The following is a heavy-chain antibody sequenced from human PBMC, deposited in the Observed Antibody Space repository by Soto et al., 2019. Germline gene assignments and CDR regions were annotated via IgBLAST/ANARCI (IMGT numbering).Heavy chain of an antibody. D-gene: IGHD5-18*01. CDR3: ARDPLWGTAMVLWYFDL. V-gene: IGHV3-30-3*01. Sequence: QVQLVESGGGVVQPGRSLRLSCAASGFTFNNYAMHWVRQAPGKGLAWVALISYDGSNKYYADSVKGRFTISRDNSKNTLYLQMNSLRAEDTAVYYCARDPLWGTAMVLWYFDLWGRGTLVTVSS. J-gene: IGHJ2*01. CDR1: GFTFNNYA. CDR2: ISYDGSNK.